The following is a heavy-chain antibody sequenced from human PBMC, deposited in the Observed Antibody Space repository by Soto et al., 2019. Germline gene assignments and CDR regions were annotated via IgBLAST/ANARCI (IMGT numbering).Heavy chain of an antibody. CDR3: ARTSVINYNWFDP. J-gene: IGHJ5*02. CDR2: ISVDNGNT. D-gene: IGHD1-20*01. CDR1: GYTFTDYD. Sequence: QGQLVQSGAEVKKPGASVKVSCKASGYTFTDYDISWVRQAPGQGLEWMGWISVDNGNTKYVESLQGRVTMTTDTSSSTTYLEVRSLRSDDTAVYYCARTSVINYNWFDPWGQGTLVAVSS. V-gene: IGHV1-18*01.